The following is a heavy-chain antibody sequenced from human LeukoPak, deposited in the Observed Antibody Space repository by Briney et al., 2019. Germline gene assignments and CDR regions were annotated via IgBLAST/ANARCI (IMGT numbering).Heavy chain of an antibody. CDR1: GFTFSNYV. V-gene: IGHV3-48*02. J-gene: IGHJ4*02. D-gene: IGHD3-9*01. Sequence: GGSLRLSCAASGFTFSNYVMSWVRQAPGKGLEWVSYINHNGEMIFYPDFVKGRFTISRDNAKDSLYLQMNSLRDEDTAVYYCARDNDWAFHYWGQGTLVTVSS. CDR3: ARDNDWAFHY. CDR2: INHNGEMI.